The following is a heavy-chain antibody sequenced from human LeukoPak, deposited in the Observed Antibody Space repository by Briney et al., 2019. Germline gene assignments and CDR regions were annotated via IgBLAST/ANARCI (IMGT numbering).Heavy chain of an antibody. CDR3: ARNRIVVVVAATRYYYYGMDV. D-gene: IGHD2-15*01. J-gene: IGHJ6*04. Sequence: SQTLSLTCTVSGGSISSGGYYWSWIRQHPGKGLEWIGYIYYSGSTYYNPSLKSRVTISVDTSKNQFSLKLSSVTAADTAVYYCARNRIVVVVAATRYYYYGMDVWGKGTTVTVSS. CDR1: GGSISSGGYY. CDR2: IYYSGST. V-gene: IGHV4-31*03.